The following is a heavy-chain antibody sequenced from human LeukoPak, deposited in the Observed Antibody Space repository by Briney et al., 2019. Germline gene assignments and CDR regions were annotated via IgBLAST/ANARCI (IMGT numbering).Heavy chain of an antibody. Sequence: GASVKVSCKASGYTFTGYDMNWVRQAPGQGLEWMGRINPNSGGTNYAQKFQGRVTMTRDTSISTAYMELSRLRSDDTAVYYCARSFDTNAFDIWGQGTMVTVSS. V-gene: IGHV1-2*06. J-gene: IGHJ3*02. CDR2: INPNSGGT. CDR3: ARSFDTNAFDI. CDR1: GYTFTGYD.